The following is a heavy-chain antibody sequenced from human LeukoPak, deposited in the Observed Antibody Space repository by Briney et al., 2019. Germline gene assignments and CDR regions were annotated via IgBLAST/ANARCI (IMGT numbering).Heavy chain of an antibody. V-gene: IGHV3-23*01. D-gene: IGHD3-22*01. CDR1: GFTFSNYA. Sequence: PGGSLRLSCAASGFTFSNYAMSWVRQAPGKGLEWVSTMSGSAGSTYYADSVKGRFTISGDNSKNTLYLQMNSLRAEDTALYYCAKDRPSMIVVVITGFDYWGQGTLVTVSS. CDR2: MSGSAGST. J-gene: IGHJ4*02. CDR3: AKDRPSMIVVVITGFDY.